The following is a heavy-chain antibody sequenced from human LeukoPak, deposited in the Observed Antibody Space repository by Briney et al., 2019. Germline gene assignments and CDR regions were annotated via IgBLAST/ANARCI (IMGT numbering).Heavy chain of an antibody. CDR3: AKSWNYYDSSGDDALDI. D-gene: IGHD3-22*01. J-gene: IGHJ3*02. CDR2: IRYDGNKK. V-gene: IGHV3-30*02. CDR1: GFTFSTYG. Sequence: GGSLRLSCAASGFTFSTYGMLWVRQAPGKGLEWVAFIRYDGNKKYYADSVKGRFTISRDNSKNTLYLQMNSLRVEDTAVYYCAKSWNYYDSSGDDALDIWGQGTMVTVSS.